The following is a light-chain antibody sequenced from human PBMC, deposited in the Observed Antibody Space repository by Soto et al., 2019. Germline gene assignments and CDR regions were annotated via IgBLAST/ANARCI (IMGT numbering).Light chain of an antibody. CDR1: SSDVGGNNY. CDR3: SSYAGNNDPYV. Sequence: QSALTQPPSASGSPGQSVTISCTGTSSDVGGNNYVSWYQQHPGKAPKLMIYEVSKRPSGVPDRFSGSKSVNTASLTVSGLQAEDEADYYCSSYAGNNDPYVFGTGTKVTVL. CDR2: EVS. V-gene: IGLV2-8*01. J-gene: IGLJ1*01.